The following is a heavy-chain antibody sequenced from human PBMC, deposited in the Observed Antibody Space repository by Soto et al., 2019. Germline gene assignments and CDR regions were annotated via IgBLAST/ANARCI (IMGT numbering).Heavy chain of an antibody. CDR2: IYHSGST. D-gene: IGHD2-2*01. Sequence: SETLSLTCAVSGYSISSGYYWGWIRQPPGKGLEWIGSIYHSGSTYYNPSLKSRVTISVDTSKNQFSLKLSSVTAADTAVYYCAKYALGGMDVWGQGTTVTVYS. CDR1: GYSISSGYY. J-gene: IGHJ6*02. CDR3: AKYALGGMDV. V-gene: IGHV4-38-2*01.